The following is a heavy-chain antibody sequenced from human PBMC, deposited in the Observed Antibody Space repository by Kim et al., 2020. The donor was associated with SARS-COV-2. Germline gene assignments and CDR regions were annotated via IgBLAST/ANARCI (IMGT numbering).Heavy chain of an antibody. J-gene: IGHJ4*02. CDR3: AREYCDSSGYTLDY. CDR1: GYTFTSYA. V-gene: IGHV1-3*01. Sequence: ASVKVSCKASGYTFTSYAMHWVRQAPGQRLEWMGWINAGNGNTKYSQKFQGRVTITRDTSASTAYMELSSLRSEDTAVYYCAREYCDSSGYTLDYWGQGTLITVSS. CDR2: INAGNGNT. D-gene: IGHD3-22*01.